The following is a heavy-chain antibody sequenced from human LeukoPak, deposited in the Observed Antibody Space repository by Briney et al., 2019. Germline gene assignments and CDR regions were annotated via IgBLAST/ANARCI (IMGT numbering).Heavy chain of an antibody. J-gene: IGHJ2*01. Sequence: PSETLSLTCTVSGGSISSGDYYWSWIRQPPGKGLEWIGYIYYSGSTYYNPSLKSRVTISVDTSKNQFSLKLSSVTAADTAVYYCARGRGRGSSRPWYFDLWGRGTLVTVSS. CDR1: GGSISSGDYY. V-gene: IGHV4-30-4*01. D-gene: IGHD6-6*01. CDR2: IYYSGST. CDR3: ARGRGRGSSRPWYFDL.